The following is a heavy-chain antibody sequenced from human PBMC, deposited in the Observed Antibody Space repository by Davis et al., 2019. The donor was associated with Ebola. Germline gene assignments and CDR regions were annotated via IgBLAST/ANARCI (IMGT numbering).Heavy chain of an antibody. Sequence: SETLSLTCAVSGGFVSSGGYSWNWIRQPPGKGLEWIGYYYYTGSTYYNPSLKSRVSISVDTSKNQFSLKLSSVSAADAAIYYCTRGDYDFWSAIWGQGTMVTVSS. CDR3: TRGDYDFWSAI. CDR1: GGFVSSGGYS. D-gene: IGHD3-3*01. CDR2: YYYTGST. J-gene: IGHJ3*02. V-gene: IGHV4-61*08.